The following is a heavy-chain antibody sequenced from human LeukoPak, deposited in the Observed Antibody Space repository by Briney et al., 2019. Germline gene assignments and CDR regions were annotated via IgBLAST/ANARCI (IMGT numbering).Heavy chain of an antibody. V-gene: IGHV4-34*01. Sequence: SETLSLTCAVYGGSFSGYYWSWIRQPPGKGLEWIGEINHSGSTNYNPSLKSRVTISVDTSKNQFSLKLSSVTAADTAVYYCARQTYYYGSGPDCWGQGTLVTVSS. CDR3: ARQTYYYGSGPDC. CDR2: INHSGST. D-gene: IGHD3-10*01. CDR1: GGSFSGYY. J-gene: IGHJ4*02.